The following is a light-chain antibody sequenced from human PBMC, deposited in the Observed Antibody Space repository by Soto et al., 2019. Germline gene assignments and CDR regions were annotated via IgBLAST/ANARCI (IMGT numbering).Light chain of an antibody. CDR2: GAS. V-gene: IGKV3-20*01. Sequence: EIVLTQSPGTLSLSPGERATLSCRASQSVSSSYLAWYQQKPGQAPRLLIYGASSRATGIPDRFSGSGSGTDFTLTISRLEPEDFAVYYCQHYGSSPYTVGQGTKLEI. CDR3: QHYGSSPYT. CDR1: QSVSSSY. J-gene: IGKJ2*01.